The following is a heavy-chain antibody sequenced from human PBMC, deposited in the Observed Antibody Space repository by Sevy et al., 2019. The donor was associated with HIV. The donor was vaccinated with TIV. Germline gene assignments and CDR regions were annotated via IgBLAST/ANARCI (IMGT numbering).Heavy chain of an antibody. CDR2: IYYSGST. Sequence: SETLSLTCTVSGGSISSYYWSWIRQPPGKGLEWIGYIYYSGSTNHNPSLKSRVTISVDTSKNQFSLKLSSVTAADTAVYYCARDPPGDAFDIWGQGTMVTVSS. CDR3: ARDPPGDAFDI. CDR1: GGSISSYY. V-gene: IGHV4-59*01. J-gene: IGHJ3*02.